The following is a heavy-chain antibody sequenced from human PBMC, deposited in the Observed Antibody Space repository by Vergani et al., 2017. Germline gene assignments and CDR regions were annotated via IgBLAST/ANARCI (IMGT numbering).Heavy chain of an antibody. Sequence: QVQLVQSGAEVKKPGSSVKVSCKASGGTFSSYAISWVRQAPGQGLEWMGGIIPIFGTANYAQKFQGRVTITADEATSTAYMELSRLSSEDTAVYYCARYRGSGSYYRYYYYMDVWGKGTTVTVSS. CDR2: IIPIFGTA. D-gene: IGHD3-10*01. J-gene: IGHJ6*03. V-gene: IGHV1-69*01. CDR3: ARYRGSGSYYRYYYYMDV. CDR1: GGTFSSYA.